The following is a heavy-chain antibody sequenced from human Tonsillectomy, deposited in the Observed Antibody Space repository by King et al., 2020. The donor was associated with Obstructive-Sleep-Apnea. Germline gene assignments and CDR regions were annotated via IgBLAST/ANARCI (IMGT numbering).Heavy chain of an antibody. V-gene: IGHV3-9*01. CDR2: ISWNSGSI. CDR1: GFHFDDYG. D-gene: IGHD6-19*01. J-gene: IGHJ4*02. Sequence: VQLVESGGALVQPGRSLRLSCASSGFHFDDYGMHWVRQAPGKGLEWVSGISWNSGSIGYASSLKGRFTISRDNAKNSLYLQMDSLRPEDTALYYCAKSFSSGWYVPFDFWGQGTLVTVSS. CDR3: AKSFSSGWYVPFDF.